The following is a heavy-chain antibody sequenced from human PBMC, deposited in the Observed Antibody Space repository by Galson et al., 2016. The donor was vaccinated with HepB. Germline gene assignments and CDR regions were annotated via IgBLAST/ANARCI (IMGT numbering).Heavy chain of an antibody. CDR2: IGAYNEKT. Sequence: SVKVSCKASGYTFSNYAINWVRQAPGQGPEWVGWIGAYNEKTNYAKKFQGRITMTTDTSTSTAYMELRSLRADDTAVYYCAREQWPFYFDYWGQGTLVTVSA. D-gene: IGHD6-19*01. J-gene: IGHJ4*02. CDR1: GYTFSNYA. V-gene: IGHV1-18*01. CDR3: AREQWPFYFDY.